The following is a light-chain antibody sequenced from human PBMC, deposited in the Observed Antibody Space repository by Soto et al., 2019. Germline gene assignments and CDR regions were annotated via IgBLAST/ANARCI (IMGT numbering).Light chain of an antibody. CDR1: SSDVGGYNY. J-gene: IGLJ2*01. V-gene: IGLV2-11*01. Sequence: QSVLTQPRSASGSPGQSVTISCTGTSSDVGGYNYVSWYQQHPGKAPKLMIYDVSKRPSGVPDRFSGSKSGNTASLTISGLQAEDEADYYCCSYAGSYTFVVFGGGTKLTVL. CDR2: DVS. CDR3: CSYAGSYTFVV.